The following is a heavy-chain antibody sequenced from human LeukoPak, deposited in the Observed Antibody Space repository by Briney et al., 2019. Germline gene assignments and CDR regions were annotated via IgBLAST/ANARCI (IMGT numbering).Heavy chain of an antibody. V-gene: IGHV3-7*05. CDR2: IKQDGGEK. D-gene: IGHD3-16*02. CDR3: ARDSSPGYYDYVWGTYPRY. Sequence: PGGSLRLSCAASGFTFSNYWMSWVRQAPGKGLEWVVNIKQDGGEKYYVDSVEGRFTISRDNAKNSLYLQMNSLRAEDTAVYYCARDSSPGYYDYVWGTYPRYWGQGTLVTVSS. CDR1: GFTFSNYW. J-gene: IGHJ4*02.